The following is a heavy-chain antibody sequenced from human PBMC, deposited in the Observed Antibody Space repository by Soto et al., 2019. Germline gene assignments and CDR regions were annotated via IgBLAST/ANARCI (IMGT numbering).Heavy chain of an antibody. V-gene: IGHV3-23*01. CDR1: GFSFGTYA. Sequence: EVQLLESGGGLVQPGGSLRLSCVASGFSFGTYAMTWVRQVPGKGLEWVSTISGGIGSTFYADSMKGRFTISRDISKKMLFLHMNGLRGEDTGTYYCAKGAARYFDYWGRGTLVTVSS. J-gene: IGHJ4*02. CDR2: ISGGIGST. CDR3: AKGAARYFDY. D-gene: IGHD1-26*01.